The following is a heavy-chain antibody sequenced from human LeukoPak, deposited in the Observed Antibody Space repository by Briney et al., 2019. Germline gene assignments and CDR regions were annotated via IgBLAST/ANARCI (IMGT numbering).Heavy chain of an antibody. Sequence: GRSLRLSCAASGFTFSSYATSWVRQAPGKGLEWVSAISGLGGSTYYADSVKGRFTISRDNSKNTLYLQMNSLRAEDTAVYYCASDPNCSGGSCYPYYFDYWGQGTLVTVSS. J-gene: IGHJ4*02. V-gene: IGHV3-23*01. CDR3: ASDPNCSGGSCYPYYFDY. D-gene: IGHD2-15*01. CDR2: ISGLGGST. CDR1: GFTFSSYA.